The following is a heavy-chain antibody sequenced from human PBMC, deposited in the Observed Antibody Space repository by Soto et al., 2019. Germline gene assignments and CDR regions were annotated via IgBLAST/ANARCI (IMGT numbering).Heavy chain of an antibody. CDR1: GFTFSTYS. Sequence: GGSLRLSCAASGFTFSTYSMSWVRQAPGKGLEWVSSISSSSTIYYADSVEGRFTISRDNVQNSLYLQMHSLRAEDTAVYYCARESGSGWTFDYWGQGTLVTVSS. V-gene: IGHV3-48*01. CDR3: ARESGSGWTFDY. D-gene: IGHD6-19*01. CDR2: ISSSSTI. J-gene: IGHJ4*02.